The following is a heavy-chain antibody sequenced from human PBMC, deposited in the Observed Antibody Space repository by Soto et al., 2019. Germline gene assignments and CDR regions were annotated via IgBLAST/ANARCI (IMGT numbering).Heavy chain of an antibody. D-gene: IGHD3-3*01. CDR1: GGSISSYC. J-gene: IGHJ6*02. V-gene: IGHV4-59*01. CDR3: ARVRFLEWQFNRAYYYYGMDV. Sequence: SETLSLTCTVSGGSISSYCWSWIRQPPGKGLEWIGYIYYSGSTNYNPSLKSRVTISVDTSKNQFSLKLSSVTAADTAVYYCARVRFLEWQFNRAYYYYGMDVWGQGTTVTVSS. CDR2: IYYSGST.